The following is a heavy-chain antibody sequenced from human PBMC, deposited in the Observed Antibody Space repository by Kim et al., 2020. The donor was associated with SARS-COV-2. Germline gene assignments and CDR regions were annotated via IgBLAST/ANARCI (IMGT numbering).Heavy chain of an antibody. CDR2: ISYDGSNK. D-gene: IGHD6-13*01. J-gene: IGHJ6*02. CDR3: ARESKSSSWYYYYYGMDV. V-gene: IGHV3-30-3*01. CDR1: GFTFSSYA. Sequence: GGSLRLSCAASGFTFSSYAMHWVRQAPGKGLEWVAVISYDGSNKYYADSVKGRFTISRDNSKNTLYLQMNSLRAEDTAVYYCARESKSSSWYYYYYGMDVWGQGTTVTVSS.